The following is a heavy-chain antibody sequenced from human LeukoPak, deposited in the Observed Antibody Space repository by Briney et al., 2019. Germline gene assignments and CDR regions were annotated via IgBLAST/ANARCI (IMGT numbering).Heavy chain of an antibody. CDR1: GFTFSSYS. D-gene: IGHD3-3*01. CDR3: ARLDYDFWSGTDNPF. J-gene: IGHJ1*01. V-gene: IGHV3-48*01. Sequence: GGSLRLSCAASGFTFSSYSMNWVRQAPGKGLEWVSYISSSSRTIYYADSVKGRFTISRDNAKNSLYLQMNSLRAEDTAVYYCARLDYDFWSGTDNPFWGQGTLVTVSS. CDR2: ISSSSRTI.